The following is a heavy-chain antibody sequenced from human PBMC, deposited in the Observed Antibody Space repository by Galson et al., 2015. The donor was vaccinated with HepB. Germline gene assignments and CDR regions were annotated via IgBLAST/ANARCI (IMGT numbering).Heavy chain of an antibody. J-gene: IGHJ4*02. CDR2: AHHSGGT. Sequence: ETLSLPCAVSGDSLSNDRWWSWVRPPPREGLEWVGEAHHSGGTKYRPSLKSRVTISVDKSKNQFSLKLTSVTAADTAVYYCARAKEGRGYFDYWGQGTLVTVSS. CDR1: GDSLSNDRW. CDR3: ARAKEGRGYFDY. D-gene: IGHD3-10*01. V-gene: IGHV4-4*02.